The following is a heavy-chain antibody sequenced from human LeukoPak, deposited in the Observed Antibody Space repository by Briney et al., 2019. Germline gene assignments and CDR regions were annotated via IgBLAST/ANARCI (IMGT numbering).Heavy chain of an antibody. J-gene: IGHJ6*03. V-gene: IGHV1-46*01. CDR1: GYTFTSYY. D-gene: IGHD3-10*01. CDR3: ARELGLGNMVRGAPRYYYYYMDV. Sequence: ASVKVSCKASGYTFTSYYMHWVRQAPGQGLEWMGIINPSGGSTSYAQRFQGRVTMTRDMSTSTVYMELSSLRSEDTAVYYCARELGLGNMVRGAPRYYYYYMDVWGKGTTVTVSS. CDR2: INPSGGST.